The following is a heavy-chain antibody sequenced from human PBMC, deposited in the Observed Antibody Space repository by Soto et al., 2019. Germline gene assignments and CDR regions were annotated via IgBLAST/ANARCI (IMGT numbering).Heavy chain of an antibody. J-gene: IGHJ4*02. V-gene: IGHV1-69*13. CDR1: GVTFSSYA. CDR2: IIPIFGTA. D-gene: IGHD6-13*01. CDR3: ARDRIAAAVAYFDY. Sequence: ASVKVSCKASGVTFSSYAISWVRQAPGQGLEWMGGIIPIFGTANYAQKFQGRVTITADESTSTAYMELSSLRSEDTAVYYCARDRIAAAVAYFDYWGQGTLVTVSS.